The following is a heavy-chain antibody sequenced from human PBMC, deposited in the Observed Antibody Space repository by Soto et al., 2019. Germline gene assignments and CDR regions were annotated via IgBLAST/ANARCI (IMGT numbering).Heavy chain of an antibody. CDR2: IMPLYAKP. CDR3: ASLNNWSSGDGRIDV. D-gene: IGHD1-26*01. J-gene: IGHJ6*02. Sequence: QVQLVQSGAEVKKPGSSVKVSCKASGGTFNTYTISWLRQVPGQGLEWMGGIMPLYAKPTYAQPFLGRLTRAADEHTSTVYMELSSLRSEDTALYYCASLNNWSSGDGRIDVWGRGTAVSVSS. CDR1: GGTFNTYT. V-gene: IGHV1-69*01.